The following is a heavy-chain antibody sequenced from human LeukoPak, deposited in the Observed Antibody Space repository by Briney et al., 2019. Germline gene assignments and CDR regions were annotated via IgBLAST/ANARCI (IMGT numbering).Heavy chain of an antibody. V-gene: IGHV3-13*01. D-gene: IGHD2-2*01. J-gene: IGHJ4*02. CDR2: IGTAGDT. CDR3: ARACPTFSDSTSCQGDY. CDR1: GFTFSSYD. Sequence: QAGGSLRLSCAASGFTFSSYDMHWVRQATGKGLEWVSAIGTAGDTYYPGSVKGRFTISRENAKNSLYLQMNSLRAGDTAVYYCARACPTFSDSTSCQGDYWGQGTLVTVSS.